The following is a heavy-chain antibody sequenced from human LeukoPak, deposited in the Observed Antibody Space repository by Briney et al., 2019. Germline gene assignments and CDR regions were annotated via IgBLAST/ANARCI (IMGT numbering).Heavy chain of an antibody. D-gene: IGHD1-26*01. CDR2: INPSGGST. J-gene: IGHJ5*02. V-gene: IGHV1-46*01. Sequence: GASVKVSCKAPGYTFTSYYMHWVRQAPGQGLEWMGIINPSGGSTSYAQKFQGRVTMTRDMSTSTDYMELSSLRSEDTAVYYCARDNSVGDTAWWFDPWGQGTLVTVSS. CDR3: ARDNSVGDTAWWFDP. CDR1: GYTFTSYY.